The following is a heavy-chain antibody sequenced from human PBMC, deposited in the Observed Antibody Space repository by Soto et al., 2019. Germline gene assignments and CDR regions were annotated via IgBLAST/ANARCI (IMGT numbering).Heavy chain of an antibody. CDR3: TKVRDYYYYGMDG. CDR2: IKSKSDGGTT. J-gene: IGHJ6*02. D-gene: IGHD3-10*01. Sequence: EVQLVESGGGLVKPGGSLRLSCAASGFTFSKAWMNWVRQAPGKGLEWVGRIKSKSDGGTTDYAVPVKGRFTISRDXXKNTLHLQMNRLKTEDTALYYCTKVRDYYYYGMDGWGQGTTVTVSS. CDR1: GFTFSKAW. V-gene: IGHV3-15*07.